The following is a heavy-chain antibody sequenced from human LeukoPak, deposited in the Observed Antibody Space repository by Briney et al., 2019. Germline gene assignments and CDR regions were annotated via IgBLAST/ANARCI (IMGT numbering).Heavy chain of an antibody. J-gene: IGHJ4*02. CDR1: GGSISISSYY. V-gene: IGHV4-39*01. CDR3: ARQEVVGATGGDY. D-gene: IGHD1-26*01. Sequence: PSETLSLTCTVSGGSISISSYYWGWIRQPPGKGLEWIGSIYYSGSTYYNPSLKSRVTISVDTSKNQFSLKLSSVTAADTAVYYCARQEVVGATGGDYWGQGTLVTVSS. CDR2: IYYSGST.